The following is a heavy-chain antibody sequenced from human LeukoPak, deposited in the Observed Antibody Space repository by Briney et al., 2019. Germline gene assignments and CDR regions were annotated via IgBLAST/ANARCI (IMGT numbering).Heavy chain of an antibody. V-gene: IGHV4-4*02. CDR3: ARRHRADYFDY. Sequence: SGTLSLTCAVSGDSISTTNWWSWVRQPPGKGLEWIGESYHSGSTNYNPSLKSRVIISVDKSKSQFSLKLRSVTAADTAVYYCARRHRADYFDYWGQGTLVTVSS. J-gene: IGHJ4*02. CDR1: GDSISTTNW. CDR2: SYHSGST.